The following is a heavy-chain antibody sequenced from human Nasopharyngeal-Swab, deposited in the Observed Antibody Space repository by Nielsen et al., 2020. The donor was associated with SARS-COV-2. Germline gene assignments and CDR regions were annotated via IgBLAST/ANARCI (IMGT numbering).Heavy chain of an antibody. CDR1: GFTFNTYN. CDR3: AGDLRKDWLGANWFDP. Sequence: GESLKISCVASGFTFNTYNMNWVRQAPGKGLEWVSFISSNSNYKKYADSVKGRFIISRDNSNLYLQMNSLRLEDTAVYYCAGDLRKDWLGANWFDPWGQGTLVTVSS. J-gene: IGHJ5*02. CDR2: ISSNSNYK. V-gene: IGHV3-21*04. D-gene: IGHD1-26*01.